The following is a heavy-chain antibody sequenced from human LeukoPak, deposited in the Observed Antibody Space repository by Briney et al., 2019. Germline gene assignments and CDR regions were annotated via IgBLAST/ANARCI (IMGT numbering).Heavy chain of an antibody. CDR3: ARGARTAAGTFYFDY. D-gene: IGHD6-13*01. J-gene: IGHJ4*02. CDR2: IYTSGST. Sequence: PSETLSLPCTVSGGSISSYYWRWIRQPAGKGLEWIGRIYTSGSTNYNPSLKSRVTMSVDTSKNHFLLKLDPLTAADPAVVYCARGARTAAGTFYFDYWGQGTLVTVSS. V-gene: IGHV4-4*07. CDR1: GGSISSYY.